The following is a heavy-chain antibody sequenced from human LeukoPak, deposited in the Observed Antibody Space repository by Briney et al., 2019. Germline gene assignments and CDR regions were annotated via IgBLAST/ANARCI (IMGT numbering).Heavy chain of an antibody. CDR2: ITGGGGAP. V-gene: IGHV3-23*01. D-gene: IGHD1-26*01. CDR3: AKTQIGVGSSGSYGIYYFDY. J-gene: IGHJ4*02. CDR1: GITFSSYA. Sequence: GGSLRLSCAVSGITFSSYAMNWVRQAPGKGLEWVSGITGGGGAPHYADSVKGRFTISRDNSKNTVYLQMNSLRAEDTAVYYCAKTQIGVGSSGSYGIYYFDYWGQGTLVTVSS.